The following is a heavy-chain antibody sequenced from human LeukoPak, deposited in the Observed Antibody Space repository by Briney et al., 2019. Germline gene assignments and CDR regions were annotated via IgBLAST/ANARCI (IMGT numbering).Heavy chain of an antibody. D-gene: IGHD2-15*01. CDR1: GYTFTSYY. CDR3: ARDIHCSGGSCYSGAFDI. V-gene: IGHV1-2*02. CDR2: INPNSGGT. J-gene: IGHJ3*02. Sequence: ASVKVSCKASGYTFTSYYMHWVRQAPGQGLEWMGWINPNSGGTNYAQKFQGRVTMTRDTSISTAYMELSRLRSDDTAVYYCARDIHCSGGSCYSGAFDIWGQGTMVTVSS.